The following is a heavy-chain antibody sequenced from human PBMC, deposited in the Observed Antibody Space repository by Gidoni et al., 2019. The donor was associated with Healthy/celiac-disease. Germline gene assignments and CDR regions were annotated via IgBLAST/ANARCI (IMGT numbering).Heavy chain of an antibody. J-gene: IGHJ4*02. V-gene: IGHV3-74*01. CDR2: INSDGSST. CDR3: ARGPTTYSGSYYGNPFGDY. CDR1: GFTFITYW. Sequence: EVKLVESGGGFVQTGGSLRLPCASSGFTFITYWIHWVRQAPGKGLVWVSRINSDGSSTSDADSVKVRFTIARDNAKNTLYLQMKSLRAEETAVYYCARGPTTYSGSYYGNPFGDYWGQGTLVTVSS. D-gene: IGHD1-26*01.